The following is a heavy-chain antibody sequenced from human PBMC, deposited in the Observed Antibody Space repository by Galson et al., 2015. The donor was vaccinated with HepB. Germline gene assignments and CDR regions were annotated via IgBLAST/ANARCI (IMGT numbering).Heavy chain of an antibody. CDR2: INPRDSDT. CDR1: GYTFSSHW. Sequence: QSGAEVKKPGESVRISCKGSGYTFSSHWIGWVRQMPGKGLEWMGTINPRDSDTRYGPSVQGQVSISVDKSINTAYLQWGSLKASDTAMYYCARSEEDTYGPPGFDYWGQGTLVAVSS. J-gene: IGHJ4*02. D-gene: IGHD5-18*01. V-gene: IGHV5-51*01. CDR3: ARSEEDTYGPPGFDY.